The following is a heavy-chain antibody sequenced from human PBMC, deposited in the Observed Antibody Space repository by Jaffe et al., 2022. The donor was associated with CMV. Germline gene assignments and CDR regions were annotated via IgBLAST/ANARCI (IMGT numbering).Heavy chain of an antibody. CDR3: AREETEWSIAARPEYYYYYMDV. CDR2: IIPILGIA. CDR1: GGTFSSYA. Sequence: QVQLVQSGAEVKKPGSSVKVSCKASGGTFSSYAISWVRQAPGQGLEWMGRIIPILGIANYAQKFQGRVTITADKSTSTAYMELSSLRSEDTAVYYCAREETEWSIAARPEYYYYYMDVWGKGTTVTVSS. D-gene: IGHD6-6*01. J-gene: IGHJ6*03. V-gene: IGHV1-69*09.